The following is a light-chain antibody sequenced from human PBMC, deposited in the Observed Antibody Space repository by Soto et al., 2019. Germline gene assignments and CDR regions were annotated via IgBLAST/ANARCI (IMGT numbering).Light chain of an antibody. CDR3: QQYGSSPLT. Sequence: IVMTPSPAPPSVSPAERATLSCRPTQRVSSNLAWYQQKLGQAPRLLICGASSRATGIPDRFSGSGSGTDFTLTISRLEPEDFAVYYCQQYGSSPLTFGGGTKVDIK. CDR1: QRVSSN. CDR2: GAS. J-gene: IGKJ4*01. V-gene: IGKV3-20*01.